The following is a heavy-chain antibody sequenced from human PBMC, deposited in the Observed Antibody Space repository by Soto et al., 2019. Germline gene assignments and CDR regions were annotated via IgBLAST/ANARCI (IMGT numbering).Heavy chain of an antibody. CDR3: ARSFGWYAIDY. CDR1: GVSISSNYY. Sequence: QVLLQESGPGLVQPSGTLSLSCVVSGVSISSNYYWGWVRQPPGKGLEWLGDISHIGSVNYNPSLNSRVTISRDKSQNQFSLKVNSVTAADTAVYYWARSFGWYAIDYWGQGTLVIVSS. CDR2: ISHIGSV. V-gene: IGHV4-4*02. D-gene: IGHD6-19*01. J-gene: IGHJ4*02.